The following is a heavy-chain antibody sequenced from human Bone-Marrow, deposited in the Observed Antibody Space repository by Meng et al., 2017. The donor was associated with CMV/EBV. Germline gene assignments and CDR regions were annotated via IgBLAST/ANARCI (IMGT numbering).Heavy chain of an antibody. D-gene: IGHD2-2*01. V-gene: IGHV1-18*01. CDR3: ARDLSVPAYYYYYYGMDV. CDR1: GYTFTSYG. J-gene: IGHJ6*02. Sequence: ASVKVSCKASGYTFTSYGISWVRQAPGQGPEWMGWISAYNGNTNYAQKLQGRVTMTTDTSTSTAYMELRSLRSDDTAVYYCARDLSVPAYYYYYYGMDVWGQGTTVTVSS. CDR2: ISAYNGNT.